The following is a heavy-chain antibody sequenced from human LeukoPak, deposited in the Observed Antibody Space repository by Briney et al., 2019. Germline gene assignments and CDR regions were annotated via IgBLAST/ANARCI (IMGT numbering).Heavy chain of an antibody. CDR3: AKMSGVVWFGELRLPFDS. CDR1: GFTFSSYG. D-gene: IGHD3-10*01. V-gene: IGHV3-33*06. J-gene: IGHJ4*02. CDR2: IWYDGSNK. Sequence: GRSLRLSCAASGFTFSSYGMHWVRQAPGKGLEWVAVIWYDGSNKYYADSVKGRFTISRDNSKNTLYLQMNSLRAEDTAVYYCAKMSGVVWFGELRLPFDSWGQGTLVTVSS.